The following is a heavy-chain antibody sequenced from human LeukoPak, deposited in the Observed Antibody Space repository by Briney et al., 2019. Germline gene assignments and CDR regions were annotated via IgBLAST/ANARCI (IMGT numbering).Heavy chain of an antibody. CDR1: GGSISSAYYY. D-gene: IGHD2-2*01. V-gene: IGHV4-30-4*01. Sequence: SETLSLTCTVSGGSISSAYYYWSWVRQPPGKGLEWIGNISYSGSTYYTPSLKSRVSISVDTSKNQFSLRLTSVTAADSAVYYCARGSSVLEPANWFDPWGQGTLVTVSS. CDR2: ISYSGST. J-gene: IGHJ5*02. CDR3: ARGSSVLEPANWFDP.